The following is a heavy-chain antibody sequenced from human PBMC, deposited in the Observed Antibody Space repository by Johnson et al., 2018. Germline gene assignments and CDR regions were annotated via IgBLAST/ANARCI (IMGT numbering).Heavy chain of an antibody. Sequence: VQLVQSGGGLVQPGGSLRLSCAASGFPFSSYSMNWVRQAPGTGLEWVSYISSSSSTIYYADSVKGRFTISRDNAKTSLYLQMNSLRAEDTAVYYCAGDRLGWYDSFDIWGQVTMVAVSS. CDR3: AGDRLGWYDSFDI. D-gene: IGHD6-19*01. V-gene: IGHV3-48*01. CDR2: ISSSSSTI. CDR1: GFPFSSYS. J-gene: IGHJ3*02.